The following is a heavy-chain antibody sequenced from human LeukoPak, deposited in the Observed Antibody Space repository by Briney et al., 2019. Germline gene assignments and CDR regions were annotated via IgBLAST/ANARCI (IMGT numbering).Heavy chain of an antibody. CDR2: ISAYNGNT. V-gene: IGHV1-18*04. CDR1: GYTFTGYY. J-gene: IGHJ1*01. CDR3: ARGAPYHLAAAGTSEYFQH. Sequence: ASVKVSCKASGYTFTGYYLHWVRQAPGQGLEWMGWISAYNGNTNYAQKLQGRVTMTTDTSTSTAYMELRSLRSDDTAVYYCARGAPYHLAAAGTSEYFQHWGQGTLVTVSS. D-gene: IGHD6-13*01.